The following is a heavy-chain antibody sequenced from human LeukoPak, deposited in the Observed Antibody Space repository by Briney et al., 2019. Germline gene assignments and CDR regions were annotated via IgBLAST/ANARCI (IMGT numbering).Heavy chain of an antibody. CDR1: GFTISSYY. CDR3: ARGGSFDY. V-gene: IGHV4-59*01. Sequence: SETLSLTSTGSGFTISSYYWSWLRQPPGKGLEWIVNICYSGSTSYNPSLESRVTISVVTSKSLCSQKLTSVSAADPAVYYCARGGSFDYWGQGALVTVSS. J-gene: IGHJ4*02. CDR2: ICYSGST.